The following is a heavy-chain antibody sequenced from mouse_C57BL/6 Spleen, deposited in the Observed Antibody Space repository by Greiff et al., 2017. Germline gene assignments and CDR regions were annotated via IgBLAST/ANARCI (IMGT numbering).Heavy chain of an antibody. CDR3: ARNPGSSLAWFAY. D-gene: IGHD1-1*01. J-gene: IGHJ3*01. V-gene: IGHV2-2*01. CDR1: GFSLTSYG. Sequence: QVQLQQSGPGLVQPSQSLSITCTVSGFSLTSYGVHWVRQSPGKGLEWLGVIWSGGSTDYNADFISRLSISKDNSKSQVFFKMNSLQADDTAIYYCARNPGSSLAWFAYWGQGTLVTVSA. CDR2: IWSGGST.